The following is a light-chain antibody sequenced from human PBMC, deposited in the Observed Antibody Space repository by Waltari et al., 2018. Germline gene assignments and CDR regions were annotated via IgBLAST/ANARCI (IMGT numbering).Light chain of an antibody. CDR1: SGDVGAYDS. CDR3: CSYAGSYTYV. CDR2: DVT. J-gene: IGLJ1*01. Sequence: QSALTQPRSVSGSPGQSVTVSCSGTSGDVGAYDSVSWYQQYPGKAPKVVIYDVTKRPSGIPDRFSGSKSGNTASLTISGLQADDEADYYCCSYAGSYTYVFGSGTKVT. V-gene: IGLV2-11*01.